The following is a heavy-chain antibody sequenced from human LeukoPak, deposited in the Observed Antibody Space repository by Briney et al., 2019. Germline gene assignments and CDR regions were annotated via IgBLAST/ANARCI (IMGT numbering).Heavy chain of an antibody. CDR1: GYTFTIYA. Sequence: GASGKVSFKASGYTFTIYAMHWLRQAPGQSLGGMGGINAGNGNTKYSQKFQGRGTITRDTSASTAYMELSSLRSEDTAVYYCARDSVPGPYSSGTYGYNDYWGQGTLVTVSS. J-gene: IGHJ4*02. V-gene: IGHV1-3*01. CDR3: ARDSVPGPYSSGTYGYNDY. D-gene: IGHD5-18*01. CDR2: INAGNGNT.